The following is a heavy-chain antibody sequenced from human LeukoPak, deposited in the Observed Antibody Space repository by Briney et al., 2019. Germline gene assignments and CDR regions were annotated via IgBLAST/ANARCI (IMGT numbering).Heavy chain of an antibody. J-gene: IGHJ4*02. V-gene: IGHV3-74*01. Sequence: GGSLRLSCAASGITFGNNWVHWVRQGPGKGLVWISRINSDGGGAIYADSVKGRFTVSRDNAKNTLYLQMISLRAEDTAVYYCARAEYCSGGYCYLIESWGQGTLVTVSS. CDR1: GITFGNNW. D-gene: IGHD2-15*01. CDR2: INSDGGGA. CDR3: ARAEYCSGGYCYLIES.